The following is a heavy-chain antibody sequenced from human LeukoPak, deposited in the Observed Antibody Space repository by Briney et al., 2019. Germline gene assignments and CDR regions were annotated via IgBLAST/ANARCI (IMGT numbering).Heavy chain of an antibody. CDR1: GFSLSTSGVG. CDR3: AHSPEDWNYGDYFDY. V-gene: IGHV2-5*01. CDR2: IYWNDDK. J-gene: IGHJ4*02. Sequence: SGPTLVKLTQTLTLTCTFSGFSLSTSGVGVGWIRQPPGKALEWLALIYWNDDKRYSPSLKSRLTITKDTSKNQVVLTMTNMDPVDTATYYCAHSPEDWNYGDYFDYWGQGTLVTVSS. D-gene: IGHD1-7*01.